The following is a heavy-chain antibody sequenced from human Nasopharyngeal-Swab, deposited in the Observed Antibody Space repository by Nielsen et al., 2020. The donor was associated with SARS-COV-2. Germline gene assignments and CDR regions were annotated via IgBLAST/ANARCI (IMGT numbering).Heavy chain of an antibody. V-gene: IGHV3-30*04. Sequence: GESLKISCAASGFTFSSYAMHWVRQAQGKGLEWVAVISYDGSNKYYADSVKGRFTISRDNSKNTLYLQMNSLRAEDTAVYYCARDGPVSYSSGWYFTPDLNGSFDYWGQGTLVTVSS. D-gene: IGHD6-19*01. CDR1: GFTFSSYA. CDR3: ARDGPVSYSSGWYFTPDLNGSFDY. J-gene: IGHJ4*02. CDR2: ISYDGSNK.